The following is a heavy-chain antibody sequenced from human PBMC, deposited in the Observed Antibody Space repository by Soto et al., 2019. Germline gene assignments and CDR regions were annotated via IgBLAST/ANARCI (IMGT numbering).Heavy chain of an antibody. V-gene: IGHV1-18*01. J-gene: IGHJ6*02. D-gene: IGHD3-16*01. CDR3: ARRGYYDNNWVNLRHYGLDV. CDR2: ISPYDDST. Sequence: QVQLVQSAGEMKKPGASVQVSCKASGYTFIRYGITWVRQAPGQGFEWMGWISPYDDSTIYAQKLQGRITMTADTSTRRGNLTLRSLKSDDTAVYYCARRGYYDNNWVNLRHYGLDVWGQGTSVTVSS. CDR1: GYTFIRYG.